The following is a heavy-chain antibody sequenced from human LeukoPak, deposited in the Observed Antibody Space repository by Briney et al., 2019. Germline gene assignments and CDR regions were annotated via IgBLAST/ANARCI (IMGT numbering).Heavy chain of an antibody. Sequence: SETLSLTCTVSGGSISSYYGSWIRQPPGKGLEWIGYIYYRGSTNYNPSLKSRVTISVDTSKNQFSLKLSSVTAADTAVYYCARYCSGGSCYGWFDPWGQGTLVTVSS. CDR3: ARYCSGGSCYGWFDP. J-gene: IGHJ5*02. V-gene: IGHV4-59*01. CDR2: IYYRGST. D-gene: IGHD2-15*01. CDR1: GGSISSYY.